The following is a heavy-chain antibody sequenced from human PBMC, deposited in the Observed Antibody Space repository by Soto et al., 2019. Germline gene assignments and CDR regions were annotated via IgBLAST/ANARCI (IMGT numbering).Heavy chain of an antibody. V-gene: IGHV3-48*04. J-gene: IGHJ6*02. CDR2: ISSSAGTI. CDR3: ARGGDNAFYYGMAV. CDR1: GFTFSSYA. D-gene: IGHD1-20*01. Sequence: GGSLRLSCSASGFTFSSYAMHWIRQAPGKGLEWLSYISSSAGTIYYADSVKGRFTISRDNAKNSLYLQMNSLRAEDTAVYYCARGGDNAFYYGMAVWGQGTTVTVSS.